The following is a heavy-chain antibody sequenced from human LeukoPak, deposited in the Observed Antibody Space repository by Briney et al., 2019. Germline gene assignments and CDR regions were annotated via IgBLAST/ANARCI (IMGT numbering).Heavy chain of an antibody. D-gene: IGHD5-18*01. Sequence: GGSLRLSCAASGVTFSSYSMNWVRQAPGKGLEWVSSISSSSSYIYYAGSVKGRFTISRDNAKNSLYLQMNSLRAEDTAVYYCATSETWIQLWSGPYYFDYWGQGTLVTVSS. CDR1: GVTFSSYS. CDR2: ISSSSSYI. CDR3: ATSETWIQLWSGPYYFDY. V-gene: IGHV3-21*01. J-gene: IGHJ4*02.